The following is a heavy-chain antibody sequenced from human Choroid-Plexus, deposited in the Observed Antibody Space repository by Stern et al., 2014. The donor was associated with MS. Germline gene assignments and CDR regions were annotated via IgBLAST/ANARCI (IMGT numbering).Heavy chain of an antibody. CDR1: GFTFSNFG. CDR2: ISYDGSDK. CDR3: AKDRQWSTYFFDY. J-gene: IGHJ4*02. V-gene: IGHV3-30*18. D-gene: IGHD2-15*01. Sequence: MQLVESGGGVAQPGRPLILSCAASGFTFSNFGMHWVRQAPGKGLEWVALISYDGSDKYYADSVKGRFTIFRDNSKNTLYMHMNSQRAEDTAVYYCAKDRQWSTYFFDYWGQGSLVTVSS.